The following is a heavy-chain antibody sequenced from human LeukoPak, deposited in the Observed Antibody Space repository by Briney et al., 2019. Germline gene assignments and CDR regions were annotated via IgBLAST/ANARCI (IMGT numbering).Heavy chain of an antibody. CDR1: GGSISSYY. V-gene: IGHV4-4*07. D-gene: IGHD2-2*01. J-gene: IGHJ4*02. Sequence: PSETLSLTRTVSGGSISSYYWSWIRQPAGKGLEWIGRIYTSGSTNYNPSLKSRVTMSVDTSKNQFSLKLSSVTAADTAVYYCARQLGYCSSTSCYADKVDYWGQGTLVTVSS. CDR3: ARQLGYCSSTSCYADKVDY. CDR2: IYTSGST.